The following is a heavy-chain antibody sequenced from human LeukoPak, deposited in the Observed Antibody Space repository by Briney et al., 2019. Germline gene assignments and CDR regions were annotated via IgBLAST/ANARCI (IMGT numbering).Heavy chain of an antibody. J-gene: IGHJ4*02. CDR1: GFTFSSYD. Sequence: AGGSLRLSCAASGFTFSSYDMHWVRHVTGKGLEWVSAIGTAGDIYYSGSVKGRFSISRENAKNSLYLQMNSLRAGDTAVYYCARADYYDSSGYLYFDYWGQGTLVTVSS. CDR3: ARADYYDSSGYLYFDY. V-gene: IGHV3-13*01. D-gene: IGHD3-22*01. CDR2: IGTAGDI.